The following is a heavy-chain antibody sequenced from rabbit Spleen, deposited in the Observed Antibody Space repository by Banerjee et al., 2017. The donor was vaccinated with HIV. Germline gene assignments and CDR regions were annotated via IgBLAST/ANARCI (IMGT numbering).Heavy chain of an antibody. Sequence: QEQLVESGGGLVQPEGSLTLTCKASGFDFSSRYWMSWVRQAPGKGPEWIANIDTGGSGSPYYSSRVNGRFTISSHNAQNTLYLQMNSLTAADTAPYFCVRGGEGGYGYLDLWGQGTLVTVS. D-gene: IGHD5-1*01. CDR1: GFDFSSRYW. CDR2: IDTGGSGSP. J-gene: IGHJ4*01. CDR3: VRGGEGGYGYLDL. V-gene: IGHV1S47*01.